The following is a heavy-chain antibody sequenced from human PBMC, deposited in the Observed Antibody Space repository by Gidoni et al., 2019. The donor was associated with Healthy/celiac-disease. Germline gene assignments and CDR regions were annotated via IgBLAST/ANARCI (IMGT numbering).Heavy chain of an antibody. J-gene: IGHJ4*02. CDR2: IFSNDEK. CDR1: CFSLSNARMG. V-gene: IGHV2-26*01. CDR3: ARTRPWDGSFDY. D-gene: IGHD1-26*01. Sequence: TFNESAPFLVIPTATLTLTCTVSCFSLSNARMGVSWIRQPPGKALEWLAHIFSNDEKSYSKSLKSRLNSSKDTSKSQVVLTMTNMDPVDTATYYCARTRPWDGSFDYWGQGTLVTISS.